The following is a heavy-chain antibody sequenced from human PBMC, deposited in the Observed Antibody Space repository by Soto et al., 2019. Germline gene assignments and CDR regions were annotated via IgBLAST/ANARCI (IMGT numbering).Heavy chain of an antibody. D-gene: IGHD1-20*01. Sequence: QVQLVESGGGVVQPGRSLRLSCAASGFTFSSYAMHWVRQAPGKGLEWVAVISYDGSNKYYADSVKGRFTIPRDNSKNTLYLQMNCLRAEDTAVYYCASIGVNSLGFDYWGQGTLVTVSS. CDR2: ISYDGSNK. J-gene: IGHJ4*02. V-gene: IGHV3-30-3*01. CDR3: ASIGVNSLGFDY. CDR1: GFTFSSYA.